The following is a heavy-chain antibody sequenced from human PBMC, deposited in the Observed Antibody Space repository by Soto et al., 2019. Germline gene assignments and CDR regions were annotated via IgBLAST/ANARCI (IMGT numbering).Heavy chain of an antibody. V-gene: IGHV1-46*01. CDR3: ARDSWNTPYYYDSSGPTTSMDV. CDR2: INPSGGST. J-gene: IGHJ6*02. CDR1: GYTFTSYY. D-gene: IGHD3-22*01. Sequence: ASVKVSCKSSGYTFTSYYMHWVRQAPGQGLEWMGIINPSGGSTSYAQKFQGRVTMTRDTSTSTVYMELSSLRSEDTAVYYCARDSWNTPYYYDSSGPTTSMDVWGQGTTVTVSS.